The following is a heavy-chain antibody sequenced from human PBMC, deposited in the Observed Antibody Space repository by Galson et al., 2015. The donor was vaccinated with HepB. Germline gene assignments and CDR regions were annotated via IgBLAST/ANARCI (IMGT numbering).Heavy chain of an antibody. CDR1: GFTFSSYA. CDR3: VYDSSGYGAFDI. Sequence: SLRLSCAASGFTFSSYAMSWVRQAPGKGLEWVSAISGSGGSTYYADSVKGRFTISRDNSKNTLYLQMNSLRAEDTAVYYCVYDSSGYGAFDIWGQGTMVTVSS. D-gene: IGHD3-22*01. J-gene: IGHJ3*02. V-gene: IGHV3-23*01. CDR2: ISGSGGST.